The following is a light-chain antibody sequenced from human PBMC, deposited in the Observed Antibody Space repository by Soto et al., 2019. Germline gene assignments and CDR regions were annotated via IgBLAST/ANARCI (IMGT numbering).Light chain of an antibody. CDR1: SSNIGGNT. J-gene: IGLJ3*02. CDR3: AAWDDSLKAVM. Sequence: QSVLTQPPSASGTPGQRVTISCSGSSSNIGGNTVSWYQQLPGTAPKLLIYSNNHRPSGVPDRFSGSKSGTSASLAISGLQSEDEADYFCAAWDDSLKAVMFGGGTKLTVL. CDR2: SNN. V-gene: IGLV1-44*01.